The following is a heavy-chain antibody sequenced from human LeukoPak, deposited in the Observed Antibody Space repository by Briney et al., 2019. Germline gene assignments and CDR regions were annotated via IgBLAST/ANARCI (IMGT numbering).Heavy chain of an antibody. J-gene: IGHJ6*03. CDR3: ARGTPYYDFWSGHYHYYMDV. CDR1: GGSISSGSYY. D-gene: IGHD3-3*01. CDR2: IYTSGST. V-gene: IGHV4-61*02. Sequence: SETLSLTCTVSGGSISSGSYYWSWIRQPAGKGLEWIGRIYTSGSTNYNPSLKSRVTISVDTSKNQFSLKLSSVTAADTAVYYCARGTPYYDFWSGHYHYYMDVWGKGTTVTVSS.